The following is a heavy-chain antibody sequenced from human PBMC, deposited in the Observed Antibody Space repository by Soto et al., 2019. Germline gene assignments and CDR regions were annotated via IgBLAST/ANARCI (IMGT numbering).Heavy chain of an antibody. V-gene: IGHV3-30-3*01. D-gene: IGHD3-22*01. CDR2: ISYDGSNK. CDR1: GFTFSSYA. Sequence: QVQLVESGGGVVQPGRSLRLSCAASGFTFSSYAMHWVRQAPGKGLEWVAVISYDGSNKYYADSVKGRFTISRDNSKNTLYLQMNSRRAEDTAVYYCARGYYDTSGPRELWGQGTLVTVSS. J-gene: IGHJ4*02. CDR3: ARGYYDTSGPREL.